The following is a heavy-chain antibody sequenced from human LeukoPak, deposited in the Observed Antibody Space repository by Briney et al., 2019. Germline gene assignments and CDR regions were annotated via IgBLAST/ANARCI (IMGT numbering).Heavy chain of an antibody. V-gene: IGHV1-18*01. D-gene: IGHD2-21*02. Sequence: ASVTVSCKASGYTFNNYFISWVRQAPGQGLEWVGWISPHSHTTHYAEKVQGRVTMTTDTSTTTVYMELRSLRSDDTAVYFCARARGVVVTAIPEYFQHWGQGTLVTVSS. CDR3: ARARGVVVTAIPEYFQH. CDR2: ISPHSHTT. CDR1: GYTFNNYF. J-gene: IGHJ1*01.